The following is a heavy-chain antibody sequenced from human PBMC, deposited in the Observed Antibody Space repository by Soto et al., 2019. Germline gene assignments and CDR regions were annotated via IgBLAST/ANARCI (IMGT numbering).Heavy chain of an antibody. CDR2: ISASDGTT. CDR1: GFTFSSYA. V-gene: IGHV3-23*01. CDR3: AKDASVVPAATFHY. J-gene: IGHJ4*02. Sequence: HPGGSLRLSCAASGFTFSSYAMNWVRQAPGKGLEWVSGISASDGTTNYADSVKGRFTISRDNSKNTVFLQMDNLRAEDTAVYYCAKDASVVPAATFHYWGQGTLVTVSS. D-gene: IGHD2-2*01.